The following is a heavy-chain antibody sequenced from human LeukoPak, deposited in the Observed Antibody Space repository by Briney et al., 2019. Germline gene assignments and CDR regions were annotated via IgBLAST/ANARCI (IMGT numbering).Heavy chain of an antibody. CDR2: IYYSGST. D-gene: IGHD3-3*01. J-gene: IGHJ4*02. CDR3: ARDGGRPAIH. Sequence: PSETLSLTCTVSGGSISSSSYYWGWIRQPPGKGLEWIGSIYYSGSTYYNPSLKSRVTISVDTSKNQFSLKLSSVTAADTAVYYCARDGGRPAIHWGQGTLVTVSS. V-gene: IGHV4-39*07. CDR1: GGSISSSSYY.